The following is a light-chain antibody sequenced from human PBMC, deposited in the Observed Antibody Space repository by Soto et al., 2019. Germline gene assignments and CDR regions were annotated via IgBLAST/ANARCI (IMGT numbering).Light chain of an antibody. CDR1: SSDVGGYNY. V-gene: IGLV2-14*01. CDR2: EVS. J-gene: IGLJ1*01. CDR3: SSSTSTNTHV. Sequence: QSVLTQPASVSGSPGQSITISCTGTSSDVGGYNYVSWYQQHPGKAPKLMIYEVSNRPSGVSNRFSGSKSGNTASLTISGLQAEDEADYYCSSSTSTNTHVFGSGTKSPS.